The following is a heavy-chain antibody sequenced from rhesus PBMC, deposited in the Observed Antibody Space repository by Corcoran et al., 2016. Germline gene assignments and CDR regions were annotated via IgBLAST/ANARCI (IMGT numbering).Heavy chain of an antibody. J-gene: IGHJ4*01. V-gene: IGHV4S11*01. D-gene: IGHD4-17*01. CDR2: IDSSGNT. Sequence: QVQLQESGPGLVKPSETLSLTCAVSGGSSSSSYWSWIRQAPGKGQEWIGRIDSSGNTYSNPSLKSRVTLSVDTSKNQFSLKLSSVTAADPPVYYCARLFYSNGAYWGQGVLVTVSS. CDR3: ARLFYSNGAY. CDR1: GGSSSSSY.